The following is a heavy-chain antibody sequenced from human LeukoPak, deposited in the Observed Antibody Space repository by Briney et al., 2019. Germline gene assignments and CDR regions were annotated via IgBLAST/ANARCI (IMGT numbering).Heavy chain of an antibody. V-gene: IGHV5-51*01. CDR3: ARLYCSGSTCYMGVDY. D-gene: IGHD2-15*01. CDR1: GYSFTSYW. CDR2: TYPGGSDT. J-gene: IGHJ4*02. Sequence: PGESLKISCKGSGYSFTSYWIAWVRQMPGKGLEWMGITYPGGSDTRYSPSFQGQVTISVDKSINTAYLQWSSLKASDTAMYYCARLYCSGSTCYMGVDYWGQGTLVTVSP.